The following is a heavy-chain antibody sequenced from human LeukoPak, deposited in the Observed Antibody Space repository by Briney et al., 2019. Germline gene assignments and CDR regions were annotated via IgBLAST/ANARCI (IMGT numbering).Heavy chain of an antibody. J-gene: IGHJ4*02. CDR1: GGSISSYY. CDR3: ARGSSSWYGRTFDY. V-gene: IGHV4-59*01. CDR2: IYYSGST. D-gene: IGHD6-13*01. Sequence: PSETLSLTCTVSGGSISSYYWSWIRQPPGKGLEWIGYIYYSGSTNYNPSLKSRVTISVDTSKNQFSLKLSSVTAADTAVYYCARGSSSWYGRTFDYWGQGTLVTVSS.